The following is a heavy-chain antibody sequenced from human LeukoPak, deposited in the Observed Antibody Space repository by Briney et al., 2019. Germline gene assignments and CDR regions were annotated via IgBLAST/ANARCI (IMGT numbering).Heavy chain of an antibody. V-gene: IGHV3-7*01. CDR1: GFTFSTYW. CDR3: GREWAVDF. J-gene: IGHJ4*02. CDR2: TREDGSEK. Sequence: GGSLRLSCTASGFTFSTYWMSWVRQAPGKGLEWVANTREDGSEKYYVNSVKGRFTISRDNAKNSLYLQMNSLRVEDTAVYYCGREWAVDFWGQGTLVTVSS.